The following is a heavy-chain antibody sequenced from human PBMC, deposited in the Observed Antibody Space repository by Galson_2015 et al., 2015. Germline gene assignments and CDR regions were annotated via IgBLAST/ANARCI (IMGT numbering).Heavy chain of an antibody. V-gene: IGHV5-51*01. CDR3: ARTYGYCSGGSCRGGYYYYYGMDV. CDR1: GYSFTSYW. CDR2: IYPGDSDT. D-gene: IGHD2-15*01. Sequence: QSGAEVKKPGESLKISCKGSGYSFTSYWIGWVRQMPGKGLEWMGIIYPGDSDTRYSPSFQGQVTISADKSISTAYLQWSSLKASDTAMYYCARTYGYCSGGSCRGGYYYYYGMDVWGQGTTVTVSS. J-gene: IGHJ6*02.